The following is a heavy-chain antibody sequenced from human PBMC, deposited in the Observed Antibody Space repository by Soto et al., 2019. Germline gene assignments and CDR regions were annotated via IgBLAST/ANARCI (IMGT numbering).Heavy chain of an antibody. CDR2: IWYDVSNK. Sequence: WGSPRLSCAASGFTFSSYGMHCVRQAPCKWLEWVAVIWYDVSNKYYADSVKGRFTISRDNSKNTLYLQMNSLRAEDTAVYYCARDKPYSSSSWLSYWGQGTLLTVSS. D-gene: IGHD6-6*01. J-gene: IGHJ4*02. CDR1: GFTFSSYG. CDR3: ARDKPYSSSSWLSY. V-gene: IGHV3-33*01.